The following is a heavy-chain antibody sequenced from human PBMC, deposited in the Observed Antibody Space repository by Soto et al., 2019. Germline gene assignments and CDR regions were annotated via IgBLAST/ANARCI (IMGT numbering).Heavy chain of an antibody. CDR2: ISAYNGNT. CDR3: ARECAVGRYFDWLSYYGMDV. J-gene: IGHJ6*02. CDR1: GYTFTSYG. Sequence: ASVKVSCKASGYTFTSYGISCVRQAPGQGLEWMGWISAYNGNTNYAQKLQGRVTMTTDTSTSTAYMELRSLRSDDTAVYYCARECAVGRYFDWLSYYGMDVWGQGTTVTVSS. D-gene: IGHD3-9*01. V-gene: IGHV1-18*01.